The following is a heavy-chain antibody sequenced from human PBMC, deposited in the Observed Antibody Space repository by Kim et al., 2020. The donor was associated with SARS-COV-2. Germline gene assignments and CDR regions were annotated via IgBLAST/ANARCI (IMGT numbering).Heavy chain of an antibody. Sequence: SETLSLTCTVSGGSISSSSYYWGWIRQPPGKGLEWIGSIYYSGSTYYNPSLKSRVTISVDTSKNQFSLKLSSVTAADTAVYYCARDNLTTDILTGYLTSAGFDYWGQGTLVTVSS. J-gene: IGHJ4*02. V-gene: IGHV4-39*07. CDR2: IYYSGST. CDR3: ARDNLTTDILTGYLTSAGFDY. CDR1: GGSISSSSYY. D-gene: IGHD3-9*01.